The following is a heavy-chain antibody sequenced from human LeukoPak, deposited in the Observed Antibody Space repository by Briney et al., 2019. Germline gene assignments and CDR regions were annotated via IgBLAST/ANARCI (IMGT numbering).Heavy chain of an antibody. V-gene: IGHV3-48*03. J-gene: IGHJ3*02. Sequence: GGSLRLSCAASGFTFSSYEMNWVRQAPGKGLEWVSYISSSGSTIYYADSVKGRFTISRDNAKNTLYLQMNSLRAEDTAVYYCARGGSYLSAFDIWGQGTMVTVSS. CDR2: ISSSGSTI. D-gene: IGHD1-26*01. CDR3: ARGGSYLSAFDI. CDR1: GFTFSSYE.